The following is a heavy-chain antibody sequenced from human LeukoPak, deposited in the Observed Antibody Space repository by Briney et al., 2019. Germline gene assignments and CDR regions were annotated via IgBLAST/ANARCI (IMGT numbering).Heavy chain of an antibody. CDR2: ISSSSSYI. Sequence: GGSLRLSCAASGFTFSSYSMNWVRQAPGKWLEWVSSISSSSSYIYYADSVKGRFTISRDNAKNSLYLQMNSLRAEDTAVYYCARVLAVAGSLSVLPGNYWGQGTLVTVSS. V-gene: IGHV3-21*01. CDR3: ARVLAVAGSLSVLPGNY. CDR1: GFTFSSYS. D-gene: IGHD6-19*01. J-gene: IGHJ4*02.